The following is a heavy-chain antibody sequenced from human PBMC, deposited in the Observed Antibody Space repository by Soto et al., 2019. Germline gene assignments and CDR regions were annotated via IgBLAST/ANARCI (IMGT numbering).Heavy chain of an antibody. V-gene: IGHV4-39*01. CDR3: ARHGEQQLAYLDY. D-gene: IGHD6-13*01. CDR1: GGSISSGGYY. J-gene: IGHJ4*02. CDR2: IYYSGST. Sequence: PSETLSLTCTVSGGSISSGGYYWSWIRQHPGKGLEWIGYIYYSGSTYYNPSLKSRVTISVDTSKNQFSLKLSSVTAADTAVYYCARHGEQQLAYLDYWGQGTLVTVSS.